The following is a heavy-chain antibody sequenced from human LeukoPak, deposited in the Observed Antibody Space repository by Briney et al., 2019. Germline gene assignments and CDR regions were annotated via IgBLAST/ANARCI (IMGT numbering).Heavy chain of an antibody. CDR2: ISTSSTYI. Sequence: GGSLRLSCEASGFTFSRYWTSWVRQAPGKGLEWVSSISTSSTYIYYADSVKGRFTLSRDDAKNSLDLQMNGLRAEDTAVYYCVRDWIVAARGSPIGNAFDIWGQGTMVTVSS. V-gene: IGHV3-21*01. CDR1: GFTFSRYW. CDR3: VRDWIVAARGSPIGNAFDI. J-gene: IGHJ3*02. D-gene: IGHD3-22*01.